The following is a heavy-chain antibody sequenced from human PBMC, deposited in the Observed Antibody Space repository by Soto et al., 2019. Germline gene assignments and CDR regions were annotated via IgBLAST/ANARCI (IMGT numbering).Heavy chain of an antibody. Sequence: PSETLSLTFTVSGGSISSYYWSWIRQPPGKGLEWIGYIYYSGSTNYNPSLKSRVTISVDTSKNQFSLKLSSVTAADTAVYYCARDTSSTSLRAEYFQFWGQGTQVTVPS. J-gene: IGHJ1*01. D-gene: IGHD6-13*01. V-gene: IGHV4-59*08. CDR1: GGSISSYY. CDR3: ARDTSSTSLRAEYFQF. CDR2: IYYSGST.